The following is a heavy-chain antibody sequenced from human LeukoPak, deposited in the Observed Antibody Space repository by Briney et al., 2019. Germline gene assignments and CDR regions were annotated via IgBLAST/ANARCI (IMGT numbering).Heavy chain of an antibody. D-gene: IGHD1-26*01. J-gene: IGHJ4*02. CDR1: GFTFNSYS. V-gene: IGHV3-48*01. Sequence: GGSLRLSCAASGFTFNSYSMKWVRQAPGKGLEWISYLSRSGSTIYYAASVKGRITISRDNAKNSLYLQMNSLRAEDTAVYYCARIWDGYSGSDYWGQGTLVTVSS. CDR3: ARIWDGYSGSDY. CDR2: LSRSGSTI.